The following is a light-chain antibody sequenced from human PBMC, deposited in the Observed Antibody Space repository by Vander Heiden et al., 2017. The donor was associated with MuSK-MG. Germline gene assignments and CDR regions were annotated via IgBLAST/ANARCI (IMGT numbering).Light chain of an antibody. CDR2: GAF. CDR3: QQYGNSSIT. V-gene: IGKV3-20*01. CDR1: QSVTSNY. Sequence: EIVLTQSPGTLSLSPGERATLSCRASQSVTSNYLAWYQQKPGQAPRLLIYGAFSRADGIPDKFSGSGSGTDFTLTISRLEPEDCAVYYCQQYGNSSITFGQGTKVDIK. J-gene: IGKJ3*01.